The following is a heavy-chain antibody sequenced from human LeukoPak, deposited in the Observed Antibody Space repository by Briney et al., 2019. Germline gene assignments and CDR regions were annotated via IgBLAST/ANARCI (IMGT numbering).Heavy chain of an antibody. Sequence: GGSLRLSCAASGFTFSSYEMNWVRQAPGKGLEWVSYISSSGSTIYYADSVKGRFTISRDNSKNTMYLQMNSLRAEDTAVYYCAKSMDILTGYLWSLDYWGQGTLVTVSS. CDR3: AKSMDILTGYLWSLDY. CDR2: ISSSGSTI. V-gene: IGHV3-48*03. D-gene: IGHD3-9*01. J-gene: IGHJ4*02. CDR1: GFTFSSYE.